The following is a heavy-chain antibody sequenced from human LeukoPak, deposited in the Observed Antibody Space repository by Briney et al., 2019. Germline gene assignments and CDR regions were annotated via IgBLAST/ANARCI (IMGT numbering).Heavy chain of an antibody. CDR3: ATSGGDRSADAFDI. V-gene: IGHV3-53*01. J-gene: IGHJ3*02. CDR1: GFTVSNNY. Sequence: GGSLRLSCAASGFTVSNNYMSWVRQAPGKGLEWVSVLYSGSNTYYADSVKGRFTISRDNSKNTLYLQMNSLRAEDTAVYYCATSGGDRSADAFDIWGQGTMVTVSS. D-gene: IGHD2-21*02. CDR2: LYSGSNT.